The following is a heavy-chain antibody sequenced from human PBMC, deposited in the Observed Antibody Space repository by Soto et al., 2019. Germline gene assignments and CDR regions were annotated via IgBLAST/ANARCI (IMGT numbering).Heavy chain of an antibody. D-gene: IGHD1-1*01. J-gene: IGHJ4*02. Sequence: EVQLVESGGGLIQPGGSLRLSCAASGFTVSNNYMRWVRQAPGKGLEWVSLIYSGGATYYADSVKGRFTISRDNSKNTLYLQMNILSSEDTAVYYCARDGTYNWVGGQGILVTVSS. CDR2: IYSGGAT. V-gene: IGHV3-66*01. CDR3: ARDGTYNWV. CDR1: GFTVSNNY.